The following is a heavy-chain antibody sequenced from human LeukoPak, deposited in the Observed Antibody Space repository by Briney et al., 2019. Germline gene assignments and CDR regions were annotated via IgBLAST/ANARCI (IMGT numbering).Heavy chain of an antibody. Sequence: ASVKVSCKASGYTFTSYDISWVRQATGQGLEWMGWMNPNSGNTGYAQKFQGRVTMTRNTSISTAYMELSSLRSEDTAVYYCVLRILELASAPVLPGVKSDYWGQGTLVTVSS. CDR1: GYTFTSYD. CDR3: VLRILELASAPVLPGVKSDY. V-gene: IGHV1-8*01. J-gene: IGHJ4*02. CDR2: MNPNSGNT. D-gene: IGHD2-2*01.